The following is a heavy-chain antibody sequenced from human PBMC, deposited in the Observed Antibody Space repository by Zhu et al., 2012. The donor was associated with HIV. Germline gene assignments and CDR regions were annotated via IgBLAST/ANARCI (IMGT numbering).Heavy chain of an antibody. D-gene: IGHD2-15*01. CDR3: ARDKGLTVLGLEGGCAFDI. Sequence: QVQLQESGPGLVKSSETLSLICTVSGGSISSYYWSWIRQPPGRGLEWIGYIYYTGSTSYNPSLKSRATILVDTSKNQFSLRLSSVTAADTAIYYCARDKGLTVLGLEGGCAFDIWGQGAMVTSLQ. V-gene: IGHV4-59*01. J-gene: IGHJ3*02. CDR1: GGSISSYY. CDR2: IYYTGST.